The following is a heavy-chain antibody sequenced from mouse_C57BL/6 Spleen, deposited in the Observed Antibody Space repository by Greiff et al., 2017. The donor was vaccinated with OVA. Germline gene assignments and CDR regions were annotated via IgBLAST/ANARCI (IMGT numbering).Heavy chain of an antibody. CDR3: ARVTTVVAVDY. D-gene: IGHD1-1*01. CDR1: GYAFSSSW. J-gene: IGHJ2*01. V-gene: IGHV1-82*01. Sequence: QVQLQQSGPELVKPGASVKISCKASGYAFSSSWMNWVKQRPGKGLEWIGRIYPGDGDTNYNGKFKGKATLTADKSFSTAYMQLSSLTSEDAAVYFCARVTTVVAVDYWGQGTTLTVSS. CDR2: IYPGDGDT.